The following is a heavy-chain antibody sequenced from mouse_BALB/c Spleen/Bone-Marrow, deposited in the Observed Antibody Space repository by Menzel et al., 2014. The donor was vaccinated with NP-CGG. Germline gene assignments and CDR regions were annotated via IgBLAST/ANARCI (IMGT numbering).Heavy chain of an antibody. Sequence: VQLKESGAELVKPGASVKLSCTTSGFNIKDTYIHWVKQRPEQGLEWIGRIDPAKGNTKFVPKFQGKATVTADTSSNTAYLHLSSLTSEDTAVYYCTRSGGNYDRAWFAYWGQGTLVTVSA. CDR2: IDPAKGNT. CDR1: GFNIKDTY. CDR3: TRSGGNYDRAWFAY. V-gene: IGHV14-3*02. D-gene: IGHD2-4*01. J-gene: IGHJ3*01.